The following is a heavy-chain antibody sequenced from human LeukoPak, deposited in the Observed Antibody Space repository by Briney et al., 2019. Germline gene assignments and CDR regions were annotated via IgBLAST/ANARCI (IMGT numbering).Heavy chain of an antibody. D-gene: IGHD6-19*01. J-gene: IGHJ1*01. CDR3: VTPITQWLVRLSGSLEYFQR. V-gene: IGHV3-64D*06. CDR1: GFTFRSYA. Sequence: RPGGSLRLSCSACGFTFRSYALHWLRQSPGKALEYVSSFSNNGDSTYYADSVKGRFTISRDNSKNTLYLQMSSLRAEDTAVYYCVTPITQWLVRLSGSLEYFQRWGQGTLVTVSS. CDR2: FSNNGDST.